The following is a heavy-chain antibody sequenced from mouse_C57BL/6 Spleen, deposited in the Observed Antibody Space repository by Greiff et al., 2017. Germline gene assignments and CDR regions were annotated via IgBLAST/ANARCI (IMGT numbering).Heavy chain of an antibody. J-gene: IGHJ2*01. Sequence: QVQLQQPGAELVRPGSSVKLSCKASGYTFTSYWMDWVKQRPGQGLEWIGNIYPSDSETHYNQKFKDKATLTVDKSSSTAYMQLSSLTSEDSAVYYCARSLLSITTVVVPYWGQGTTLTVSS. D-gene: IGHD1-1*01. CDR2: IYPSDSET. CDR1: GYTFTSYW. CDR3: ARSLLSITTVVVPY. V-gene: IGHV1-61*01.